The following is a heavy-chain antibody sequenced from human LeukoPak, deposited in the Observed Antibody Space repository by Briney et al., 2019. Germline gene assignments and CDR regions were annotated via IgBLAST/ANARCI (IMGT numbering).Heavy chain of an antibody. V-gene: IGHV4-59*08. CDR3: ARHIGGGIEDMDV. CDR1: GGSIGTYY. J-gene: IGHJ6*03. CDR2: IYVTGT. Sequence: SETLSLTCTVSGGSIGTYYWSWVRQSPGTGLEWIGYIYVTGTRYNPYLQSRVTISVDRSRNQFFLKMTSVTSADTAVYYCARHIGGGIEDMDVWGRGTKVTVSS. D-gene: IGHD3-16*02.